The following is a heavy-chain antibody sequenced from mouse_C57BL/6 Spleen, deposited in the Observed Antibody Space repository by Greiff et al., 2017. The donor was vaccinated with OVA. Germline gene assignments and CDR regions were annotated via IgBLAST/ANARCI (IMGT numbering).Heavy chain of an antibody. D-gene: IGHD1-1*01. J-gene: IGHJ4*01. CDR2: ISNLAYSI. CDR1: GFTFSDYG. CDR3: ARQEDYDGSSYYAMDD. Sequence: EVKLMESGGGLVQPGGSLKLSCAASGFTFSDYGMAWVRQAPRQGPEWVAFISNLAYSIYYADTVTGRFTISRENAKNTLYLEMSSLRSEDTAMYYCARQEDYDGSSYYAMDDWGQGTSVTVSS. V-gene: IGHV5-15*01.